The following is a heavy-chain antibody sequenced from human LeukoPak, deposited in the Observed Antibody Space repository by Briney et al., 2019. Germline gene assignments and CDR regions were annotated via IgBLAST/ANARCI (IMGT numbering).Heavy chain of an antibody. J-gene: IGHJ6*03. CDR1: GFTFSSYG. CDR2: IRYDGNIK. Sequence: GGSLRLSCAASGFTFSSYGMHWVRQAPGKGLEWVAFIRYDGNIKYYADSVKGRFTISRDNSKNTLYVQMNSLRAEDTAVYYCAKDWAISRSYYYYMDVWGKGTTVTISS. V-gene: IGHV3-30*02. D-gene: IGHD3-9*01. CDR3: AKDWAISRSYYYYMDV.